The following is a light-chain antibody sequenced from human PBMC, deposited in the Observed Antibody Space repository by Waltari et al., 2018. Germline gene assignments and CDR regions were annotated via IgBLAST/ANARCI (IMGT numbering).Light chain of an antibody. Sequence: EKVMTQSPATLSVSPGASATLTCRSSQSISTNLAWYQQKPGQAPRLLIYGASTRATGSPGRCSGSGSGTEFTLSISSLQSEDFAIYYCQQYNNWPRTFGQGTKVEIK. CDR3: QQYNNWPRT. J-gene: IGKJ1*01. V-gene: IGKV3-15*01. CDR2: GAS. CDR1: QSISTN.